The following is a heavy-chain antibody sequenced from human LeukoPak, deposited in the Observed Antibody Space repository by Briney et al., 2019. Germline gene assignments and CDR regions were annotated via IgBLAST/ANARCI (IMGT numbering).Heavy chain of an antibody. CDR2: INHSGRT. V-gene: IGHV4-34*01. Sequence: PSENLSLTSAVYGGSFSGYYWSWIRQPPGKGLEWIGEINHSGRTNYNPSLKSRVTISVDTSKNQFSLKLSSVTAADTAVYYCARGRNPRMLAVAGGLFDYWGQGTLVTVSS. CDR1: GGSFSGYY. J-gene: IGHJ4*02. D-gene: IGHD6-19*01. CDR3: ARGRNPRMLAVAGGLFDY.